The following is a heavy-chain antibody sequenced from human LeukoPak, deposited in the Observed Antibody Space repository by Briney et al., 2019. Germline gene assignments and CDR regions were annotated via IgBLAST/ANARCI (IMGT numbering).Heavy chain of an antibody. V-gene: IGHV1-69*13. CDR2: IIPVFVKA. CDR3: AREALEYSSPYYFEF. CDR1: GGTFGSYA. Sequence: SVKVSCKTSGGTFGSYAIGWVRQAPGQGLEWMGGIIPVFVKANYPQNFQDRVTITADDSTSTVYMELRSLRSEDTAVYYCAREALEYSSPYYFEFWGQGTLITVSS. D-gene: IGHD6-6*01. J-gene: IGHJ4*02.